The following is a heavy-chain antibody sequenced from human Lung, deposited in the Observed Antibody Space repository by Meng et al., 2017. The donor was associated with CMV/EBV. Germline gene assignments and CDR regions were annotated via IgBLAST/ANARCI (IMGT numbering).Heavy chain of an antibody. CDR1: GGTLSSYA. V-gene: IGHV1-69*10. CDR2: IIPILGIT. Sequence: SVKVSCKASGGTLSSYAISWVRQAPGQGLEWMGGIIPILGITNYAQKFQGRVTITADKSTSTSYMQLSSLRSEDTAVYYCTTKLRFLQWFQELDEEYWGQGTLVTVSS. J-gene: IGHJ4*02. D-gene: IGHD3-3*01. CDR3: TTKLRFLQWFQELDEEY.